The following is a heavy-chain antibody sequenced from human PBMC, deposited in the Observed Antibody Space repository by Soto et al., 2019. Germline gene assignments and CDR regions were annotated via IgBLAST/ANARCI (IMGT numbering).Heavy chain of an antibody. J-gene: IGHJ4*02. V-gene: IGHV4-59*02. D-gene: IGHD6-19*01. CDR2: IYYSGCT. CDR3: ARGFSGWYYFDY. CDR1: GGSVSSYY. Sequence: PSETLSLTCTVSGGSVSSYYWSWIRQPPGKGLGWIGYIYYSGCTDYKPSLKSRVTISVDTSKNQFSLKLSSVTAADTAVYYCARGFSGWYYFDYWGQGTLVTVSS.